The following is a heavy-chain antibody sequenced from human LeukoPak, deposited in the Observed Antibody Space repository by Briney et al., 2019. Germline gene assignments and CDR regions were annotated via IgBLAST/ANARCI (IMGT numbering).Heavy chain of an antibody. D-gene: IGHD3-22*01. CDR3: AKGSYYDSSGSFYFDY. CDR2: ITYDGSNK. CDR1: GFTFSSSA. V-gene: IGHV3-30-3*01. J-gene: IGHJ4*02. Sequence: GGSLRLSCAASGFTFSSSAMHWVRQAPGKGLEWVAVITYDGSNKYLADSVKGRFTISRDNSKNTLYVQVNSLGTEDTAAYYCAKGSYYDSSGSFYFDYWGQGTLVTVSS.